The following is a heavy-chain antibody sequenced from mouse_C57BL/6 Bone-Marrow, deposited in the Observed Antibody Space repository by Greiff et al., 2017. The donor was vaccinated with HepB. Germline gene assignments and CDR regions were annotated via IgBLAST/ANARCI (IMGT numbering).Heavy chain of an antibody. D-gene: IGHD2-4*01. V-gene: IGHV1-50*01. CDR1: GYTFTSYW. J-gene: IGHJ2*01. CDR2: IDPSDSYT. Sequence: QVQLQQPGAELVKPGASVKLSCKASGYTFTSYWMQWVKQRPGQGLEWIGEIDPSDSYTNYNQKFKGKATLAVDTSSSTAYMQLSSLTSEDSAVYYCARSPYDYPDDWGQGTTLTVSS. CDR3: ARSPYDYPDD.